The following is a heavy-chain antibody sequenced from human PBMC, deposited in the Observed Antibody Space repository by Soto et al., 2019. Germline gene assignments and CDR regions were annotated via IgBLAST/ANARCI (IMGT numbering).Heavy chain of an antibody. CDR1: GFTFSSYA. V-gene: IGHV3-23*01. D-gene: IGHD3-22*01. Sequence: EVQLLESGGGLVQPGGSLRLSCAASGFTFSSYAMSWVRQAPGKGLEWVSAISGSGGSTYYADSVKGRFTISRDNSKNTLYLQMNSLRAEDTAVYYCAKVVKVVITWIDAFDIWGQGTMVTVSS. CDR3: AKVVKVVITWIDAFDI. CDR2: ISGSGGST. J-gene: IGHJ3*02.